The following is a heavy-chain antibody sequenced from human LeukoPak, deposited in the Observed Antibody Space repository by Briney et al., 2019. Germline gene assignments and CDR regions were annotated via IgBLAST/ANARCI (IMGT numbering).Heavy chain of an antibody. CDR3: ASGSLYYFDY. V-gene: IGHV4-34*01. CDR1: GGSFSGYY. J-gene: IGHJ4*02. Sequence: SETLSLTCAVYGGSFSGYYWSWIRQPPGKGLEWIGEINHSGSTNYNPSLKSRVTISVDTSKNQFSLKLSSVTAADTAVYYCASGSLYYFDYWGQGTLATVSS. CDR2: INHSGST.